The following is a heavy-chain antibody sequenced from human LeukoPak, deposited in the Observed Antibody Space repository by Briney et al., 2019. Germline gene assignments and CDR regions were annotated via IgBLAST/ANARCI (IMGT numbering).Heavy chain of an antibody. CDR1: GGPISSYY. Sequence: SETLSLTCTVSGGPISSYYWSWIRQPPGKGLEWIGYIYYSGSTNYNPSLKSRVTISVDTSKNQFSLKLSSVTAADTAVYYCARGGSRPYELDYWGQGTLVTVSS. V-gene: IGHV4-59*08. CDR2: IYYSGST. D-gene: IGHD5-12*01. CDR3: ARGGSRPYELDY. J-gene: IGHJ4*02.